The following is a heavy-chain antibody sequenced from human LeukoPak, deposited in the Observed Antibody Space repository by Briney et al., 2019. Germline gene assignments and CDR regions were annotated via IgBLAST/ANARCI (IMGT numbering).Heavy chain of an antibody. CDR1: GGSLTGYY. CDR2: IYYSGST. CDR3: ARHQSSGLDY. D-gene: IGHD6-19*01. Sequence: PSETLSLTCTVPGGSLTGYYWTWIRQPPGKGLEWMGYIYYSGSTKYDPSLKSRVTISVDTSKNQFSLKLSSVTAADTAVYYCARHQSSGLDYWGQGTLVTVSS. J-gene: IGHJ4*02. V-gene: IGHV4-59*08.